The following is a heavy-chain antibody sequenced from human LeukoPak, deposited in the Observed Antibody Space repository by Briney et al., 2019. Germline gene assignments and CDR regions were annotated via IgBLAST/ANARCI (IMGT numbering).Heavy chain of an antibody. CDR2: IKMDERSA. CDR3: ATVFKGSSLQDY. D-gene: IGHD3-10*01. Sequence: GGSLRLSCTVSGFTITNNWMYWVRQAPGRGLVWVSRIKMDERSAVYADSVKGRFIISRDTAKNTVYLQMNSLRADDTAVYYCATVFKGSSLQDYWGQGTLVTVSS. CDR1: GFTITNNW. V-gene: IGHV3-74*03. J-gene: IGHJ4*02.